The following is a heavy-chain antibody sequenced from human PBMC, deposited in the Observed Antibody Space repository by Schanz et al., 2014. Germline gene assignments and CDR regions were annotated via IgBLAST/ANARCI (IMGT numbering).Heavy chain of an antibody. J-gene: IGHJ6*03. CDR1: GLNFDYYG. D-gene: IGHD2-21*02. CDR2: IGYDGSEK. Sequence: QAQLVESGGGVVQPGRSLRLSCATSGLNFDYYGMNWVRQAPGKGLEWVANIGYDGSEKYYVDSVKGRFTISRDNSKDTLYLQMSGLTPEDTAVYYCARPSDSSWYMDVWGKGTTVTVSS. V-gene: IGHV3-33*01. CDR3: ARPSDSSWYMDV.